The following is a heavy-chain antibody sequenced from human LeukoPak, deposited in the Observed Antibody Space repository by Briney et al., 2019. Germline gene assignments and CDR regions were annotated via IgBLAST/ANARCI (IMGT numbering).Heavy chain of an antibody. D-gene: IGHD5-24*01. J-gene: IGHJ6*03. CDR2: IIPIFGTA. Sequence: SVKVSCKASGGTFSSYAISWVRQAPGQGLEWMGGIIPIFGTANYAQKFQGRVTITADESTSTAYMELSSLRSEDTAVYYCAREAGDGYNYPYYYYYYMDVWGKGTTVTVSS. CDR3: AREAGDGYNYPYYYYYYMDV. V-gene: IGHV1-69*13. CDR1: GGTFSSYA.